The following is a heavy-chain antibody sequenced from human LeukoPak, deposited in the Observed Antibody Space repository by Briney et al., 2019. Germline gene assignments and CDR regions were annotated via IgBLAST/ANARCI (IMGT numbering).Heavy chain of an antibody. CDR1: GFTFSSYA. CDR2: ISSAGGGT. Sequence: GGSLRLSCAASGFTFSSYAMSWVRQAPGKGLEWVSGISSAGGGTYYADSVKGRFTISRDNAKNSLYLQMDSLRAEDTAVYYCARGGLLVFDYWGQGTLVTVSS. J-gene: IGHJ4*02. CDR3: ARGGLLVFDY. V-gene: IGHV3-23*01.